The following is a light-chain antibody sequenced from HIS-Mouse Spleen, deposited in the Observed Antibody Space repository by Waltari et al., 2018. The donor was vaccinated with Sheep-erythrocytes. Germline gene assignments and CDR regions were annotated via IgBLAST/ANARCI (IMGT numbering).Light chain of an antibody. Sequence: EIVLTQSTATLSLSPGERATLSCRASQSVSSYLAWYQQKPGQAPRLLIYYASNRATGIPARFSGSGSGTDFTLTISSLEPEDFAVYYCQQRSNWYTFGQGTKLEIK. CDR1: QSVSSY. CDR3: QQRSNWYT. V-gene: IGKV3-11*01. J-gene: IGKJ2*01. CDR2: YAS.